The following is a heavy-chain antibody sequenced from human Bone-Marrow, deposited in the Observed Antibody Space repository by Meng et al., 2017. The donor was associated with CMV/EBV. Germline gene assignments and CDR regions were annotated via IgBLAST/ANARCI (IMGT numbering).Heavy chain of an antibody. CDR1: GFTFSSYA. CDR3: AKHLIRDYYYYGMDV. Sequence: GESLKISCAASGFTFSSYAMSWVRQAPGKGLEWVSVIYSGGSSTYYADSVKGRFTISRDNSKNTLYLQMNSLRAEDTAVYYCAKHLIRDYYYYGMDVWGQGTMVTGYS. D-gene: IGHD2-8*01. J-gene: IGHJ6*02. CDR2: IYSGGSST. V-gene: IGHV3-23*03.